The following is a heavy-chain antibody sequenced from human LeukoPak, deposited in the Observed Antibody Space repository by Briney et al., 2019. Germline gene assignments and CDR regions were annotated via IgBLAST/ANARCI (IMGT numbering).Heavy chain of an antibody. V-gene: IGHV4-59*05. Sequence: SETLSLTCTVSGGSISSYYWSWIRQPAGKGLEWIGSIYYSGSTYYNPSLKSRVTISVDTSKNQFSLKLSSVTAADTAVYYCARRVFGSTYYDILTGYDAFDIWGQGTMVTVSS. J-gene: IGHJ3*02. CDR3: ARRVFGSTYYDILTGYDAFDI. CDR2: IYYSGST. CDR1: GGSISSYY. D-gene: IGHD3-9*01.